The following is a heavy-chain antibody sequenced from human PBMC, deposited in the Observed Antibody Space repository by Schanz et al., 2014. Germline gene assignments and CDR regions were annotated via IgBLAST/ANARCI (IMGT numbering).Heavy chain of an antibody. V-gene: IGHV3-30*04. Sequence: QVQLVESGGGLVKPGGSLRLSCAASGFKFSIYAMHWVRQAPGKGLEWVAVISYDGRSKDYADSVKGRFTISRDNSKNTVFLQMNSLRGEDTAVYYCAAAGDFWSGYFQFDPRGQGTLVTVSS. D-gene: IGHD3-3*01. CDR2: ISYDGRSK. CDR3: AAAGDFWSGYFQFDP. CDR1: GFKFSIYA. J-gene: IGHJ5*02.